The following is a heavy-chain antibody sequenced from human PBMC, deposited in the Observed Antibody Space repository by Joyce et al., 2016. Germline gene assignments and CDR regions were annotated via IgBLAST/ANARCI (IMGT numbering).Heavy chain of an antibody. D-gene: IGHD3-16*01. V-gene: IGHV1-69*01. Sequence: QVQLVQSGAEVKKPGSSMKVSCTASGGTFSNYAFNWVRQAPGQGLEWMGCIIPFSETVEYAQKFEGRVTITADESTTTAYLELTRLRSADTAIYFCATGQGTSFALPFDPWGQGTLVTVTS. CDR2: IIPFSETV. J-gene: IGHJ5*02. CDR3: ATGQGTSFALPFDP. CDR1: GGTFSNYA.